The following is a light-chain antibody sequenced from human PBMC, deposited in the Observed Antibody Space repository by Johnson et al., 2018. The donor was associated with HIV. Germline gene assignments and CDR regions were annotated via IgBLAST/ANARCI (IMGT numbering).Light chain of an antibody. CDR1: SSNIGNNY. J-gene: IGLJ1*01. CDR2: ENN. CDR3: GTWDSSLSAYV. V-gene: IGLV1-51*02. Sequence: QSLLTQPPSVSAAPGQKVTISCSGSSSNIGNNYVSWYQQLPGTAPKLLIYENNKRPSGIPDRFSGSKSGTSATLGIPGLPPGDEADYYCGTWDSSLSAYVFGTGTKVTVL.